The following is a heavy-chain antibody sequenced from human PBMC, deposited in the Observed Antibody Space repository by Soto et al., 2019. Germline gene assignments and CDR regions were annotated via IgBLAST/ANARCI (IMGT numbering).Heavy chain of an antibody. CDR3: AKDERNWNYVGPYYFDY. CDR1: GFTFSSYG. CDR2: ISYDGSNK. D-gene: IGHD1-7*01. Sequence: GGSLRLSCAASGFTFSSYGMHWVRQAPGKGLEWVAVISYDGSNKYYADSVKGRFTISRDNSKNTLYLQMNSLRAEDTAVYYCAKDERNWNYVGPYYFDYWGQGTLVTVSS. V-gene: IGHV3-30*18. J-gene: IGHJ4*02.